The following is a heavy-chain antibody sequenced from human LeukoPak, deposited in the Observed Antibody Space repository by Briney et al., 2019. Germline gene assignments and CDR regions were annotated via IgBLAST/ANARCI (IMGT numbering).Heavy chain of an antibody. D-gene: IGHD5-18*01. CDR2: IYYSGST. Sequence: PSETLSLTCTVSGGSISSYYWSWIRQPPGKGLEWIGYIYYSGSTNYNSSLKSRVTISVDTSKNQFSLKLSSVTAADTAVYYCASSPRGYSFYFDYWGQETLVTVSS. CDR3: ASSPRGYSFYFDY. J-gene: IGHJ4*02. CDR1: GGSISSYY. V-gene: IGHV4-59*01.